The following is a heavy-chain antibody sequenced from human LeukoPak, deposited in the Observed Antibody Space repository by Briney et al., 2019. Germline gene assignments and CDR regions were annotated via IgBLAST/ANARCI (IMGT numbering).Heavy chain of an antibody. V-gene: IGHV4-59*01. J-gene: IGHJ4*02. D-gene: IGHD1-7*01. CDR1: GGSISSYY. CDR3: ARDVWNYI. Sequence: SETLSPTCTVSGGSISSYYWSWIRQPPGKGLEWIGYIYYSGSTNYNPSLKSRVTISVDTSKNQFSLKLSSVTAADTAVYYCARDVWNYIWGQGTLVTVSS. CDR2: IYYSGST.